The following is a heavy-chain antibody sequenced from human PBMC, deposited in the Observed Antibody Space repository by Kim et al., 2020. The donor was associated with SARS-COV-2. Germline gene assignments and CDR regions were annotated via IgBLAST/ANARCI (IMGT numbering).Heavy chain of an antibody. CDR2: ISGSGGST. CDR3: AKVVGQYYYGSGLGDAFDI. CDR1: GFTFSSYA. V-gene: IGHV3-23*01. Sequence: GGSLRLSCAASGFTFSSYAMSWVRQAPGKGLEWVSAISGSGGSTYYADSVKGRFTISRDNSKNTLYLQMNSLRAEDTAVYYCAKVVGQYYYGSGLGDAFDIWGQGTMVTVSS. J-gene: IGHJ3*02. D-gene: IGHD3-10*01.